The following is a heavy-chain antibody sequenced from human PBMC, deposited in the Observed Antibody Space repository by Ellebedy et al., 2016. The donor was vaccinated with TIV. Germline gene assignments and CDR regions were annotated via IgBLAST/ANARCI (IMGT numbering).Heavy chain of an antibody. D-gene: IGHD3-22*01. CDR2: IYYSGST. Sequence: MPSETLSLTCTVPGGSISSGSYYWSWIRQPPGKGLEWIGYIYYSGSTNYNPSLKSRVTISVDTSKNQFSLKLSSVTAADTAVYYCARCRYYYDSSGYDHDAFDIWGQGTMVTVSS. CDR1: GGSISSGSYY. J-gene: IGHJ3*02. V-gene: IGHV4-61*01. CDR3: ARCRYYYDSSGYDHDAFDI.